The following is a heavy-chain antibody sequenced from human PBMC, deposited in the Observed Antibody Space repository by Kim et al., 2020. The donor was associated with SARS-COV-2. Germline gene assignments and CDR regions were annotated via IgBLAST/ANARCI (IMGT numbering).Heavy chain of an antibody. V-gene: IGHV3-21*01. CDR2: ISSSSSYI. D-gene: IGHD2-2*01. Sequence: GGSLRLSCAASGFTFSSYSMNWVRQAPGKGLEWVSSISSSSSYIYYADSVKGRFTISRDNAKNSLYLQMNSLRAEDTAVYYCARDYCSSTSCYVGYYYYGMDVWGQGTTVTVSS. CDR1: GFTFSSYS. CDR3: ARDYCSSTSCYVGYYYYGMDV. J-gene: IGHJ6*02.